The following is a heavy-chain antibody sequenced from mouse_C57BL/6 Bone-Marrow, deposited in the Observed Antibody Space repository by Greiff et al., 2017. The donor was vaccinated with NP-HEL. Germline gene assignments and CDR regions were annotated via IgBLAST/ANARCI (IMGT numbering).Heavy chain of an antibody. Sequence: VKLQQSGAELARPGASVKLSCKASGYTFTSYGISWVKQRTGQGLEWIGEIYPRSGNTYYNEKFKGKATLTADKSSSTAYMELRSLTSEDSAVYFCARRDYGYFAWFAYWGQGTLVTVSA. CDR3: ARRDYGYFAWFAY. J-gene: IGHJ3*01. CDR2: IYPRSGNT. V-gene: IGHV1-81*01. D-gene: IGHD2-2*01. CDR1: GYTFTSYG.